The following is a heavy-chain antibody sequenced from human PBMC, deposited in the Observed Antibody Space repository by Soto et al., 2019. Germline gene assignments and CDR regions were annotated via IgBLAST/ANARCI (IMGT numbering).Heavy chain of an antibody. V-gene: IGHV4-59*01. J-gene: IGHJ4*02. CDR2: IYYSGST. CDR1: GGSISDNY. Sequence: QVQLQESGPGLVKPSETLSLTCNVSGGSISDNYWTWVRQSPGKGLEWLGYIYYSGSTKYNPSFEGRVTFSVDTSNNQFSLNLRSVTPADTAVYYCARDADYLLYWGQGTLVTVSS. CDR3: ARDADYLLY.